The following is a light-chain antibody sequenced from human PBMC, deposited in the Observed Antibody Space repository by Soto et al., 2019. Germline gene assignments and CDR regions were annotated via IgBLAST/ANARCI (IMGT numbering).Light chain of an antibody. J-gene: IGLJ1*01. CDR2: DVN. CDR3: SSYTSRDSLYV. V-gene: IGLV2-14*03. Sequence: QSVLTQPASVSGSPGQSITISCTGTRSDIGAYHYVSWYQRHPGKAPKLLMYDVNSRPSGVSNRFSGSKFGNTATLTISGLQTEDEADYYCSSYTSRDSLYVFGSGTKATVL. CDR1: RSDIGAYHY.